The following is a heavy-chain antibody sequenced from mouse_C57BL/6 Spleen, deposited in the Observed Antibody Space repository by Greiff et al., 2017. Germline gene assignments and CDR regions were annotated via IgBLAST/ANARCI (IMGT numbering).Heavy chain of an antibody. CDR1: GFTFSDYG. J-gene: IGHJ4*01. D-gene: IGHD4-1*01. Sequence: EVKLVESGGGLVKPGGSLKLSCAASGFTFSDYGMHWVRQAPEKGLEWVAYISSGSSTIYYADTVKGRFTISRDNAKNTLFLQMTSLRSEDTAMYYCARANWDSYYAMDYWCQGTSVTVSS. CDR3: ARANWDSYYAMDY. CDR2: ISSGSSTI. V-gene: IGHV5-17*01.